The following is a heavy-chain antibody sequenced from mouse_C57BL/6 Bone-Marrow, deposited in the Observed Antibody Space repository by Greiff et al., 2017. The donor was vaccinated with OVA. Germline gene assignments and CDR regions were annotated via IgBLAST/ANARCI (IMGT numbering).Heavy chain of an antibody. Sequence: QVTLKVSGPGILQPSQTLSLTCSFSGFSLSTFGLGVGWIRQPSGKGLEWLAPIWWDDDKYYNPALKSRLTISKDTSKNQVFLKIANVDTADTATYCCARRRYGNSYYYAMDDWGQGTSVTVSS. V-gene: IGHV8-8*01. CDR2: IWWDDDK. D-gene: IGHD2-1*01. J-gene: IGHJ4*01. CDR3: ARRRYGNSYYYAMDD. CDR1: GFSLSTFGLG.